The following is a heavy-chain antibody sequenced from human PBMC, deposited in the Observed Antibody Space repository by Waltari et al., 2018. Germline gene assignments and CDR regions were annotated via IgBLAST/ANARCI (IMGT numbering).Heavy chain of an antibody. CDR2: INIDGGYI. D-gene: IGHD5-18*01. CDR1: GFTFGDYW. Sequence: EVQLVESGGGLVQPGGSLRLSCAASGFTFGDYWMHWVRQPPGEGLEWVSRINIDGGYISYTDAVNGRFTISRDNAKNTLFLQLNSLGAEDTAVYYCARKGGRGYPYGPFYYDHWGQGTLVTVSP. V-gene: IGHV3-74*01. CDR3: ARKGGRGYPYGPFYYDH. J-gene: IGHJ4*02.